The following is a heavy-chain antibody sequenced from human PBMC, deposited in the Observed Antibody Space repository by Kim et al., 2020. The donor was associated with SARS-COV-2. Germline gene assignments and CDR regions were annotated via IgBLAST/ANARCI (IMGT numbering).Heavy chain of an antibody. D-gene: IGHD6-19*01. Sequence: ASVKVSCKASGYTFTGYYMHWVRQAPGQGLEWMGWINPNSGGTNYAQKFQGWVTMTRDTSISTAYMELSRLRSDDTAVYYCARGPFVTYSSGWYDYYYYYGMDVWGQGTTVTVSS. CDR2: INPNSGGT. J-gene: IGHJ6*02. CDR3: ARGPFVTYSSGWYDYYYYYGMDV. CDR1: GYTFTGYY. V-gene: IGHV1-2*04.